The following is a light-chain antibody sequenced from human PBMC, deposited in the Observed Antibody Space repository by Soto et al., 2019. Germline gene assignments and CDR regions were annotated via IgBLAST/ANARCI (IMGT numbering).Light chain of an antibody. CDR3: QSYDSSNQV. Sequence: NFLLTQPHSVSESPGKTVTISFTRSSGSIAGYYVQWYQQRPGSPPTTVIYEDDQRPSGVPDRFSGSIDSSSNSASLTISGLQTGDEADYYCQSYDSSNQVFGGGTKLTVL. V-gene: IGLV6-57*01. CDR1: SGSIAGYY. J-gene: IGLJ2*01. CDR2: EDD.